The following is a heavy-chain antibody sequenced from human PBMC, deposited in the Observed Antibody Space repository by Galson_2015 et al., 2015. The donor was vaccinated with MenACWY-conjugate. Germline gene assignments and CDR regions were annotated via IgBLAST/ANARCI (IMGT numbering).Heavy chain of an antibody. J-gene: IGHJ5*02. Sequence: QSGAEVKKPGASVKVSCKASGGTFSSYAISWVRQAPGQGLEWMGGIIPIFGTANYAQKFQGRVTITAGESTSTAYMELSSLRSEDTAVYYCAAYGSGRGHLDSPKFNWFDPWGQGTLVTVSS. D-gene: IGHD3-10*01. CDR1: GGTFSSYA. CDR3: AAYGSGRGHLDSPKFNWFDP. V-gene: IGHV1-69*13. CDR2: IIPIFGTA.